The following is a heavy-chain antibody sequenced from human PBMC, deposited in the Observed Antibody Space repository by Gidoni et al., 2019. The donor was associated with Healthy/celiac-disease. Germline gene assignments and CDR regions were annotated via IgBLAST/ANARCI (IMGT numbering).Heavy chain of an antibody. CDR3: AGEIGGYNYKFFDY. D-gene: IGHD5-12*01. J-gene: IGHJ4*02. Sequence: QVQLQESGPGLVKPSQTLSLTCTVYGGSISSGGYYWSWLRQHPGKGLEWIGYIYYSGSTYYNPSLKSRVTISVDTSKNQFSLKLSSVTAADTAVYYCAGEIGGYNYKFFDYWGQGTLVTVSS. CDR2: IYYSGST. V-gene: IGHV4-31*03. CDR1: GGSISSGGYY.